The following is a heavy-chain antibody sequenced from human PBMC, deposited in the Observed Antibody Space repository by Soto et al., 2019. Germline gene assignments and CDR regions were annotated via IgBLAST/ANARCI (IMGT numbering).Heavy chain of an antibody. CDR3: AKTDREFYGLDV. CDR2: ISAAGDP. J-gene: IGHJ6*02. CDR1: GFTFRNYD. D-gene: IGHD1-1*01. V-gene: IGHV3-13*05. Sequence: EVQLVESGGGLVQPGGSLRLSCEASGFTFRNYDMHWVRQGTGNGLEWVSGISAAGDPDYADSVEGRFTISRENAQNSFFLQVNSPRVGDTAVYYCAKTDREFYGLDVWGQGTTVIVSS.